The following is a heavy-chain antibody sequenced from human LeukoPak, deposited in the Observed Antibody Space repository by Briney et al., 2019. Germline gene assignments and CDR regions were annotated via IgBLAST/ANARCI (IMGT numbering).Heavy chain of an antibody. D-gene: IGHD5-18*01. CDR2: IRYDGSNK. V-gene: IGHV3-30*02. J-gene: IGHJ4*02. CDR1: GFTFSSYG. Sequence: GGSLRLSCAASGFTFSSYGMHWVRQAPGKGLEWVAFIRYDGSNKYYAGSVKGRFTISRDNSKNTLYLQMNRLRAEDTAVPCFAKVGIQLWLPDYCGQETLVTVSS. CDR3: AKVGIQLWLPDY.